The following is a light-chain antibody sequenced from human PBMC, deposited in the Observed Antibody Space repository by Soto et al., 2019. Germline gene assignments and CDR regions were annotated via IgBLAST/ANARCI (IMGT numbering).Light chain of an antibody. Sequence: EIVWKKSPGTLSLYTGERATLSCRASQSVSSSYLAWYQQKPGQAPRLLIYGASSRATGIPDRFSGTGSETDFTLTISRLEPEDFAVYYCQQYDNSPITFGQGTRLE. J-gene: IGKJ5*01. CDR2: GAS. CDR1: QSVSSSY. V-gene: IGKV3-20*01. CDR3: QQYDNSPIT.